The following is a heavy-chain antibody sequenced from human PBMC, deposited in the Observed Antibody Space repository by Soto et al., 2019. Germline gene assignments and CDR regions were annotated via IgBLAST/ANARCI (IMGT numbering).Heavy chain of an antibody. V-gene: IGHV3-53*01. CDR2: IYSGTST. CDR1: GFTVSDKY. J-gene: IGHJ4*02. D-gene: IGHD2-2*01. Sequence: GGSLRLSCAASGFTVSDKYMSWVRQAPGKGLESVSVIYSGTSTFYADSVKGRFSISRDNSENTLYLQMNSLRAEDTAVYYCARGTPFDSWGQGTRVTVS. CDR3: ARGTPFDS.